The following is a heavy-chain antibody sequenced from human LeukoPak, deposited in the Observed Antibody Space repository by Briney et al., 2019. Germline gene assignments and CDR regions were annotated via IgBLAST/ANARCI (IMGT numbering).Heavy chain of an antibody. CDR2: MNPNSGNT. V-gene: IGHV1-8*01. CDR3: ARGGYCTNGVCYKGLSDY. J-gene: IGHJ4*02. Sequence: ASVKVSCKASGYTFTSYDINWVRQATGQGLEWMGWMNPNSGNTGYAQKFQGRVTMTRNTSISTAYMELSSLRSEDTAVYYCARGGYCTNGVCYKGLSDYWGQGTLVTVSS. D-gene: IGHD2-8*01. CDR1: GYTFTSYD.